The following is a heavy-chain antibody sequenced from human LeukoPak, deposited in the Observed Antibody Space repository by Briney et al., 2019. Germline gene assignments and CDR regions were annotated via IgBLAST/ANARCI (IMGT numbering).Heavy chain of an antibody. D-gene: IGHD1-26*01. J-gene: IGHJ4*02. Sequence: ASVKVSCKASGDTFTSYYMHWVRQAPGRGLEWMGWINPNSGGTNYAQKFQGRVTMTRDTSISTAYMELSRLRSDDTAVYYCARAGIVGATPAIDYWGQGTLVTVSS. V-gene: IGHV1-2*02. CDR1: GDTFTSYY. CDR3: ARAGIVGATPAIDY. CDR2: INPNSGGT.